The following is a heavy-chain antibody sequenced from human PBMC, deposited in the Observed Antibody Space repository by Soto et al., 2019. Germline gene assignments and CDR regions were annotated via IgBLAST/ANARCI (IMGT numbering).Heavy chain of an antibody. V-gene: IGHV1-69*04. CDR2: VNPILSMS. CDR1: GDTFNFYS. J-gene: IGHJ4*02. Sequence: QVQSVQSGAEVKRPGSSVKVSCKASGDTFNFYSINWVRQAPGLGLEWMGRVNPILSMSNYAQRFQGRVTMTADKSTSTAYMELSGLRSEDTAIYYCATSYGSGYRAFDFWGQGALVTVSS. CDR3: ATSYGSGYRAFDF. D-gene: IGHD3-10*01.